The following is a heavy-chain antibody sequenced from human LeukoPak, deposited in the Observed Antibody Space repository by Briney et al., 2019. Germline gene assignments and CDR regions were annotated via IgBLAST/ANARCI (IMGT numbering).Heavy chain of an antibody. Sequence: TGGSLRLSCAASGFTFSSYWMHWVRQAPGKGLVWVSRINSDASSTSYADSVKGRFTISRDNAKNSLYLQMNSLRAEDTALYYCAKDTQLLRFNYFDYWGQGTLVTVSS. CDR3: AKDTQLLRFNYFDY. CDR2: INSDASST. V-gene: IGHV3-74*01. J-gene: IGHJ4*02. CDR1: GFTFSSYW. D-gene: IGHD2-2*01.